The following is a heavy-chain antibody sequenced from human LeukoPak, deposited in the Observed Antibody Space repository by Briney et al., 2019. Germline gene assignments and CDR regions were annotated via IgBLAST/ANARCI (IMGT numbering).Heavy chain of an antibody. D-gene: IGHD5-12*01. Sequence: GGSLRLSCAAPGFTFSNYWMTWVRQAPGKGLEWVAHINQDGSKEYYMDSVKARFTISRDNAKNSLSLQMNSLRAEDTAVYYCVRHGGVSGYDLLDYWGQGTLVTVSS. J-gene: IGHJ4*02. CDR2: INQDGSKE. CDR3: VRHGGVSGYDLLDY. CDR1: GFTFSNYW. V-gene: IGHV3-7*01.